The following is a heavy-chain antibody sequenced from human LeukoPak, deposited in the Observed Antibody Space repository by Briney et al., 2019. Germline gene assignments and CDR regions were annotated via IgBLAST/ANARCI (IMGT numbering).Heavy chain of an antibody. V-gene: IGHV4-61*08. J-gene: IGHJ6*02. D-gene: IGHD6-13*01. Sequence: PSETLSLTCTVSGGSVSSPDYYWSWIRQPPGKGLEWIGYISYSGSTNYNPSLKSRVTISVDTSKRQFSLKLSSVPAADTAVYYCARVFRTAAGSYFYYYGMDVWGQGTTVTVSS. CDR1: GGSVSSPDYY. CDR3: ARVFRTAAGSYFYYYGMDV. CDR2: ISYSGST.